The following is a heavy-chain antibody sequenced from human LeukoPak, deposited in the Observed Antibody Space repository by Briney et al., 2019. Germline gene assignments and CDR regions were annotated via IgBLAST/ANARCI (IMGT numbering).Heavy chain of an antibody. J-gene: IGHJ6*02. CDR1: GFSLSTSGVG. Sequence: SGPTLVNPTQTLTLTCTFSGFSLSTSGVGVGWIRQPPGKALEWLAHIYWDDDKCYIPSLKSRLTITKDTSKNQVVLTMTNMDPVDTATYYCAHSLTMVRGVNYYYYGMDVWGQGTTVTVSS. V-gene: IGHV2-5*02. D-gene: IGHD3-10*01. CDR3: AHSLTMVRGVNYYYYGMDV. CDR2: IYWDDDK.